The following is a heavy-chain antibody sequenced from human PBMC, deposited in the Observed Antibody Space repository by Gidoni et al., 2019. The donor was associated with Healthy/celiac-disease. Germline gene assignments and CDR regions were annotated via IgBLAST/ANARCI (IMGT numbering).Heavy chain of an antibody. J-gene: IGHJ4*02. CDR1: GGTFSSYA. V-gene: IGHV1-69*01. D-gene: IGHD6-19*01. CDR3: ARGAVGAVAGYYFDY. CDR2: IIPIFGTA. Sequence: QLQLVQSGAEVKKPWSSVKVSCKAPGGTFSSYAISWVRQAPGQGLEWMGGIIPIFGTANYAQKFQGRVTITADESTSTGYMELSSLRPEDTAVYYCARGAVGAVAGYYFDYWGQGTLVTVSS.